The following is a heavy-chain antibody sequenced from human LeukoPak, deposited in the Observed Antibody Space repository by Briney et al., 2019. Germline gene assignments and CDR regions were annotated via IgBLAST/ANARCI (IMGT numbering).Heavy chain of an antibody. D-gene: IGHD1-26*01. Sequence: GGSLRLSCAASGFTFSSYGMSWVRQAPGKGLEWVALIRYDGSNKYYADSVKGRFTISRDNSKNTLYLQMNSLRAEDTAVYYCARNVRGGSLDYWGQGTLVTVSS. CDR3: ARNVRGGSLDY. CDR1: GFTFSSYG. J-gene: IGHJ4*02. V-gene: IGHV3-33*08. CDR2: IRYDGSNK.